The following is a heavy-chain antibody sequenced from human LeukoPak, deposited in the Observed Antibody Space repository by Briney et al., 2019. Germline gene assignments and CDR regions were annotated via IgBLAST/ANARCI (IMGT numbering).Heavy chain of an antibody. CDR1: GGSFSGYY. J-gene: IGHJ6*03. CDR2: INHSGST. CDR3: ARDEVVVVPAAQTILSYMDV. Sequence: SETLSLTCAVYGGSFSGYYWSWIRQPPGKGLEWIGEINHSGSTNYNPSLKSRVTISVDTSKNQFSLKLSSVTAADTAVYYCARDEVVVVPAAQTILSYMDVWGKGTTVTVSS. V-gene: IGHV4-34*01. D-gene: IGHD2-2*01.